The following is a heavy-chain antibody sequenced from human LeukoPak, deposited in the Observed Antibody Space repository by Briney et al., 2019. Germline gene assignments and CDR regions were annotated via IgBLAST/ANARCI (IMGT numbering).Heavy chain of an antibody. CDR2: INLSGGST. V-gene: IGHV1-46*01. J-gene: IGHJ4*02. Sequence: GASVKVSCKASGYTFTSYYMHWVRQAPGQGLEWMGIINLSGGSTSYAQKFQGRVTVTRDTSTSTVYMELSSLRSEDTAVYYCARDPGYCSGGSCYNAYYFDYWGQGTLVTVSS. D-gene: IGHD2-15*01. CDR1: GYTFTSYY. CDR3: ARDPGYCSGGSCYNAYYFDY.